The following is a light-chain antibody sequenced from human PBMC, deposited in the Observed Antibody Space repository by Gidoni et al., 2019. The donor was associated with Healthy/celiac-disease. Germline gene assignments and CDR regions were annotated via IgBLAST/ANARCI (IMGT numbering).Light chain of an antibody. CDR3: QQYNDWPQT. J-gene: IGKJ1*01. CDR1: QTVSSN. CDR2: GAS. Sequence: EIVMTQSPATLSVSPGERATPSCRASQTVSSNLAWYQQKPGQAPRLLIYGASTRATGLPARFSGSGSGTEFTLTISSLQSEDFAVYYCQQYNDWPQTFGQGTKVEIK. V-gene: IGKV3-15*01.